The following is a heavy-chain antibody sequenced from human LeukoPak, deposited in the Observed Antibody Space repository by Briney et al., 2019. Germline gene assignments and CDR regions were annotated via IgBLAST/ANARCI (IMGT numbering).Heavy chain of an antibody. D-gene: IGHD2-2*01. CDR1: GFTFSSYN. CDR2: ISYSSRAR. Sequence: QPGGSLRLSCAASGFTFSSYNMNWVRQAPGKGLEWVSSISYSSRARYYADSVKGRFTISRGNFKDSLYLQMDSLRAEDTAVYYCARAYCSSTSCFGWGQGTLVTVSS. CDR3: ARAYCSSTSCFG. J-gene: IGHJ4*02. V-gene: IGHV3-48*01.